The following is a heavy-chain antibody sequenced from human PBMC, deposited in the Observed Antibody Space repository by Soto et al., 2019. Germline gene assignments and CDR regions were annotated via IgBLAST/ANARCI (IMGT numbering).Heavy chain of an antibody. CDR2: INAGNGNT. D-gene: IGHD2-15*01. Sequence: ASVKVSCKASGYTFTSYAMHWVRQAPGQRLEWMGWINAGNGNTKYSQKFQGRVTITRDTSASTAYMELSSLRSEDTAVYYCARGGGYCSGGSCPQYNWFDPWGQGTLVTV. CDR1: GYTFTSYA. CDR3: ARGGGYCSGGSCPQYNWFDP. J-gene: IGHJ5*02. V-gene: IGHV1-3*01.